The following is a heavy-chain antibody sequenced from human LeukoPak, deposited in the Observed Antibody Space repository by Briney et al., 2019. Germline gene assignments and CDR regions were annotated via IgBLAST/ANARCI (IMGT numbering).Heavy chain of an antibody. J-gene: IGHJ4*02. V-gene: IGHV4-4*07. Sequence: KPSETLSLTCTVSGGSISSYYWSWIRQPAGKGLEWIGRIYTSRSTNYNPSLKSRVTMSVDTSKNQFSLKLSSVTAADTAVYYCARESYSSSWYGFWVYWGQGTLVTVSS. CDR1: GGSISSYY. D-gene: IGHD6-13*01. CDR3: ARESYSSSWYGFWVY. CDR2: IYTSRST.